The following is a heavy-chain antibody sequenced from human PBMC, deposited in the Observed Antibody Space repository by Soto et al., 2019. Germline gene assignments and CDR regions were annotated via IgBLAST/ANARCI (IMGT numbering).Heavy chain of an antibody. CDR3: AREMYYYDSSGYYSNWFDP. Sequence: GGSLRLSCAASGFTFSSYGMHWVRRAPGKGLEWVAVIWYDGSNKYYADSVKGRFTISRDNSKNTLYLQMNSLRAEDTAVYYCAREMYYYDSSGYYSNWFDPWGQGTLVTVSS. J-gene: IGHJ5*02. D-gene: IGHD3-22*01. CDR2: IWYDGSNK. CDR1: GFTFSSYG. V-gene: IGHV3-33*01.